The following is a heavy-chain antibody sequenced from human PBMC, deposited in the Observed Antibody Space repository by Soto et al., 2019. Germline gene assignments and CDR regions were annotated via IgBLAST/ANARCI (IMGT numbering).Heavy chain of an antibody. V-gene: IGHV4-39*01. D-gene: IGHD2-15*01. CDR3: AGFVVPASRNSDFDY. J-gene: IGHJ4*02. CDR1: GISVSTSDYY. Sequence: PSETLSLTCTVSGISVSTSDYYWGWVRHPPGKGLDWIGNIYYSGITFYNPSLRSRVTLSVDTSKNQFSLRLNSVTAADTAVYFCAGFVVPASRNSDFDYWGQGTLVTVSS. CDR2: IYYSGIT.